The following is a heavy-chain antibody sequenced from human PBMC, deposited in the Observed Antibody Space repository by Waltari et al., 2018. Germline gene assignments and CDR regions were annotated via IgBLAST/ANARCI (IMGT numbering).Heavy chain of an antibody. J-gene: IGHJ1*01. Sequence: QVQLVQSGAEVRKPGASVTVSCKASGLSFTGHYIHWVRQAPGQGLEWMGWINLNSGDTDVAPKFQGRVNMTRDTSIRTTYMELSRLRSDDTAVYYCARDFSLYYYGARYFQPWGQGTLVTVSS. CDR2: INLNSGDT. D-gene: IGHD3-10*01. V-gene: IGHV1-2*02. CDR3: ARDFSLYYYGARYFQP. CDR1: GLSFTGHY.